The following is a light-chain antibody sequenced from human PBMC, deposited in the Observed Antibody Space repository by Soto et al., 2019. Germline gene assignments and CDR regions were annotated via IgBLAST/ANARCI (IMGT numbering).Light chain of an antibody. Sequence: QSALSQPRSMSESPGQSVTISCSGTSRDVGAYDYVSWYQHHPGTAPKLIIYDVTRRPSGVPDRFSGSKFGNTASLTISGLQTEDEADYYCCSHAGGDTWVFGGGTKLTVL. CDR1: SRDVGAYDY. V-gene: IGLV2-11*01. CDR3: CSHAGGDTWV. J-gene: IGLJ3*02. CDR2: DVT.